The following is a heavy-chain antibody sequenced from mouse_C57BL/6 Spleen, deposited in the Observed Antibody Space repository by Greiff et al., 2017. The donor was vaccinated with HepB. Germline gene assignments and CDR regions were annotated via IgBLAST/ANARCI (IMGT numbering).Heavy chain of an antibody. J-gene: IGHJ4*01. CDR2: IDPENGDT. CDR1: GFNIKDDY. V-gene: IGHV14-4*01. D-gene: IGHD2-4*01. Sequence: DVHLVESGAELVRPGASVKLSCTASGFNIKDDYMHWVKQRPEQGLEWIGWIDPENGDTEYASKFQGKATITADTSSNTAYLQLSSLTSEDTAVYYCTTEIYYDLYYAMDYWGQGTSVTVSS. CDR3: TTEIYYDLYYAMDY.